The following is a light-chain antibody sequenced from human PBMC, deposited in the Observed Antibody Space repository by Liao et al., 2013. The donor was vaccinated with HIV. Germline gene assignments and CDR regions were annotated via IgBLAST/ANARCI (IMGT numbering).Light chain of an antibody. CDR2: QDT. V-gene: IGLV3-1*01. Sequence: YELTQPPSVSVSPGQTASITCSGDKLGDKNVCWFQLKPGQSPVLVIYQDTDRPSGIPERFSGSNSGNTATLTISRVEVGDEADYYCQVWDSSSDRHYVFGTGTKVTVL. CDR1: KLGDKN. CDR3: QVWDSSSDRHYV. J-gene: IGLJ1*01.